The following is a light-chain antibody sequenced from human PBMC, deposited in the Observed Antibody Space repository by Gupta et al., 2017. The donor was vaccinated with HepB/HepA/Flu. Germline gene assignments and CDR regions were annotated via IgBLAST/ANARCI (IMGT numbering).Light chain of an antibody. J-gene: IGKJ2*01. CDR3: QQYHSTPYT. CDR2: WAS. Sequence: DIVMTQSPDSLAVSLGERATINCKSSQSVLYSSISKNYLAWYQQKPGQPPRLLIYWASTRESGVPDRFSGSGSGTDFTLTISSLQAEDVAVYYCQQYHSTPYTFGQGTKLEIK. CDR1: QSVLYSSISKNY. V-gene: IGKV4-1*01.